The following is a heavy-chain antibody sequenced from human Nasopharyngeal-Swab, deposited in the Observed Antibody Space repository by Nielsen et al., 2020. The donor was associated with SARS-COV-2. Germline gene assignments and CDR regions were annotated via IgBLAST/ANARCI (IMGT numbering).Heavy chain of an antibody. CDR2: IDNDGSST. CDR3: ARESYSWSWYGPDY. V-gene: IGHV3-74*03. Sequence: GGSLRLSCTVSGFTFTDYWMHWLRQSPGKGPVWLSRIDNDGSSTTYADSVRGRSTISRDNARNTLFLQLHSLRAEDTAVYYCARESYSWSWYGPDYWGQGTQVTVSS. D-gene: IGHD1-26*01. CDR1: GFTFTDYW. J-gene: IGHJ4*02.